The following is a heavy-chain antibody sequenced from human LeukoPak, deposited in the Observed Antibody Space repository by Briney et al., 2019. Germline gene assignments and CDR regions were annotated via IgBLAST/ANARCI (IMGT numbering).Heavy chain of an antibody. CDR1: GFTVSSNY. D-gene: IGHD5-12*01. J-gene: IGHJ3*02. CDR2: IYSTRTT. CDR3: ARDRDSGYDDDAFDI. Sequence: GGSLRLSCAATGFTVSSNYMNWVRQAPGKGLEWISVIYSTRTTYYADSVKGRFTISRDNSKNTVYLQMNSLRADDTAVYYCARDRDSGYDDDAFDIWGQGTMVSVSS. V-gene: IGHV3-53*01.